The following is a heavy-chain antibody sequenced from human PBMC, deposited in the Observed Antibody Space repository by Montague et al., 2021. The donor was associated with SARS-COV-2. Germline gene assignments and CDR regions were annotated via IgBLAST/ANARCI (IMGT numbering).Heavy chain of an antibody. Sequence: SLSLSWAASGFTFSSYVMSWVRQPPGKGLEWVSLIYSAGSSTSYADSVKGRFTISRDNSKNTMYLQMNSLRAEDTAVYYCFGESPDPYYFDYWGQGTLVTVSS. CDR1: GFTFSSYV. CDR3: FGESPDPYYFDY. CDR2: IYSAGSST. V-gene: IGHV3-23*03. J-gene: IGHJ4*02. D-gene: IGHD3-10*01.